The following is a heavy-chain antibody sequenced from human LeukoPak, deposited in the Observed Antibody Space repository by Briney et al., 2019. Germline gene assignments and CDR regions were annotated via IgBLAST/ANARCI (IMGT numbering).Heavy chain of an antibody. CDR3: ARVLSEAVAGGKYYFDY. V-gene: IGHV3-7*01. CDR1: GFTFSSYW. CDR2: IKQDGSEK. D-gene: IGHD6-19*01. J-gene: IGHJ4*02. Sequence: GGSLRLSCAASGFTFSSYWMSWVRQAPGKGLEGVANIKQDGSEKYYVDSVKGRFTISRDNAKNSLYLQMNSLRAEDTAVYYCARVLSEAVAGGKYYFDYWGQGTLVTVSS.